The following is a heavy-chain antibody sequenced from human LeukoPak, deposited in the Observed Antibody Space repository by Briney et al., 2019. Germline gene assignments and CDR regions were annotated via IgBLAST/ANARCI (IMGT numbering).Heavy chain of an antibody. CDR2: ISSSGSTI. CDR3: AELGITMIGGV. Sequence: PGGSLRLSCAGSGFTFSRYGFNWVRQAPGKGLEWVSYISSSGSTIYYADSVKGRFTISRDNAKNSLYLQMNSLRAEDTAVYYCAELGITMIGGVWGKGTTVTISS. V-gene: IGHV3-48*03. CDR1: GFTFSRYG. D-gene: IGHD3-10*02. J-gene: IGHJ6*04.